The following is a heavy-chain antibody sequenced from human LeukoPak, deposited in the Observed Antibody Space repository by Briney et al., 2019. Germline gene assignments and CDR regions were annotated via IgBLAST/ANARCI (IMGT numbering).Heavy chain of an antibody. Sequence: SETLSLTCTVSGGSISSGAYYWSWIRQPAGKGLESIGRFYTSGSTNYNPSLKSRVTMSVDTSKNQFSLKLSSVTAADTAVYYCARDTYYYDSSGYSLFDYWGQGTLVTVSS. CDR3: ARDTYYYDSSGYSLFDY. CDR2: FYTSGST. CDR1: GGSISSGAYY. D-gene: IGHD3-22*01. J-gene: IGHJ4*02. V-gene: IGHV4-61*02.